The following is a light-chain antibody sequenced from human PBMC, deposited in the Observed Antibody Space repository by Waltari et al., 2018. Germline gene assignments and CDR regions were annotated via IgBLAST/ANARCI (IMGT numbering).Light chain of an antibody. CDR3: QKYDSAPWT. CDR2: AAS. V-gene: IGKV1-27*01. Sequence: DIQMTQSPSSLSASVGDRVTITCRASQGISNYLAWYHQKPGKAPKLLIYAASTLQSRGPCRFSGSGSGTDFTLTISSLQPADVATYYCQKYDSAPWTFGQGTKVEIK. J-gene: IGKJ1*01. CDR1: QGISNY.